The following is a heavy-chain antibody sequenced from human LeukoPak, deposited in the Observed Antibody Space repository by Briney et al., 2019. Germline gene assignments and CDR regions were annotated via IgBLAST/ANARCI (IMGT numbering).Heavy chain of an antibody. Sequence: SGPVLVKPTETLTLTCTVSGFSLSNARMGVSWIRQPPGKALEWLAHIFSNDEKSYSTSLKSRLTISKDTSKSQVVLTMTNMDPVDTATYYCARGDYDYVWGSYRLYYFDYWGREPWSPSPQ. CDR1: GFSLSNARMG. D-gene: IGHD3-16*02. J-gene: IGHJ4*02. CDR3: ARGDYDYVWGSYRLYYFDY. CDR2: IFSNDEK. V-gene: IGHV2-26*01.